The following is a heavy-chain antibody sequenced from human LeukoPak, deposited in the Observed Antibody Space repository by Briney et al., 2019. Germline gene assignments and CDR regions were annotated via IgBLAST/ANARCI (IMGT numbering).Heavy chain of an antibody. J-gene: IGHJ5*02. D-gene: IGHD2-15*01. V-gene: IGHV4-34*01. Sequence: PSETLSLTCAVYGGSFSGYYWSWIRQPPGKGLEWIGEINHSGSTNYNPSLKSRVTISVDTSKNQFPLKLSSVTAADTAVYYCARSGVVHWFDPWGQGTLVTVSS. CDR1: GGSFSGYY. CDR2: INHSGST. CDR3: ARSGVVHWFDP.